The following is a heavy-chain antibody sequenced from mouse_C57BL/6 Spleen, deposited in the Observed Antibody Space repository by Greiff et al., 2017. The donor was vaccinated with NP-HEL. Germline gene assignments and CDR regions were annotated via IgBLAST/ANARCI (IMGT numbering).Heavy chain of an antibody. D-gene: IGHD1-1*01. CDR3: APSSTTGDDYED. V-gene: IGHV1-82*01. CDR2: IYPGDGDT. J-gene: IGHJ1*03. Sequence: VQLQQSGPELVKPGASVKFSCKASGYAFRSSCMNWVKQRPGQGLEWIGRIYPGDGDTNYDGKFKGKATLTADKSSNTAYLQLSSLTSEDSAVYYCAPSSTTGDDYEDWGTGTTVTVS. CDR1: GYAFRSSC.